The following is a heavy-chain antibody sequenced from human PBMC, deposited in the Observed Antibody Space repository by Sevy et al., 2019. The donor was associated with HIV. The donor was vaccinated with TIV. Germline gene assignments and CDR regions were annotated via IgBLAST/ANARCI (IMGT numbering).Heavy chain of an antibody. CDR3: AKDRIWELGDAFDI. J-gene: IGHJ3*02. V-gene: IGHV1-46*01. CDR1: GYTFTSYY. D-gene: IGHD1-7*01. CDR2: INPSGGST. Sequence: ASVKVSCKASGYTFTSYYMHWVRQAPGQGLEWMGIINPSGGSTSYAQKFQGRVTMTRDTSTSTVYMELSSLRSEDTAIYFCAKDRIWELGDAFDIWGQGTMVTVSS.